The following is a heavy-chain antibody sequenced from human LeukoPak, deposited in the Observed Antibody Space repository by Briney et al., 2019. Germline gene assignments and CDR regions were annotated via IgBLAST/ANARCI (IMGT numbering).Heavy chain of an antibody. J-gene: IGHJ4*02. CDR3: ARRLAARKPFDY. D-gene: IGHD6-6*01. V-gene: IGHV5-51*01. Sequence: GESLRISCKGSGYTFSSYWIGWVRQMPGKGLEWMGIIYPGDSDTRYSPSFQGQVTISADKSISTAYLQWSSLKASDTAMYYCARRLAARKPFDYWGQGTLVTVSS. CDR2: IYPGDSDT. CDR1: GYTFSSYW.